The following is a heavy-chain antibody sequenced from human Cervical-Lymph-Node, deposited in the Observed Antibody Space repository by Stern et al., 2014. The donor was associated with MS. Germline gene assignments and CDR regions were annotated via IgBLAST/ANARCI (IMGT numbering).Heavy chain of an antibody. CDR2: ISNSGIYI. V-gene: IGHV3-11*06. Sequence: QVQLVQSGGGLAKPGGSLRLSCAASGFTFNDHYIIWIRQDPGRGLEWISSISNSGIYIKYADSVKGRFIISRDNAQNSVDLDMDRLRIDDTGVYYCARRADNPYHWYFDLWGRGTLVSVSS. CDR1: GFTFNDHY. J-gene: IGHJ2*01. CDR3: ARRADNPYHWYFDL. D-gene: IGHD3-16*01.